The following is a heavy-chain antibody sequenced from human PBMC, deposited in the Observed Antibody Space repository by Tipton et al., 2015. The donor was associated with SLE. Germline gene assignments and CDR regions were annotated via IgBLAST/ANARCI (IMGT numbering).Heavy chain of an antibody. CDR3: AREVEDTTDWYFDL. CDR2: IPYDGSNK. D-gene: IGHD2-15*01. Sequence: RSLRLSCAASGFSLIDNDMQWVRQAPGKGLEWVALIPYDGSNKYYADSVKGRFTISRDNSKNTLYLQMNSLRPEDTAVYYCAREVEDTTDWYFDLWGRGTLVTVSS. J-gene: IGHJ2*01. CDR1: GFSLIDND. V-gene: IGHV3-30*19.